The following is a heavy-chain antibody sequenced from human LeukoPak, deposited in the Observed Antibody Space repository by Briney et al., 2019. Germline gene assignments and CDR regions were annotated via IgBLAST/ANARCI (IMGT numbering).Heavy chain of an antibody. Sequence: GGSLRLSCAASGFSFSSYWMTWVRQAPGKGLEWVANIKQDGSEKYYADSVKGRFTISRDNAKNSLSLQMSSLRAEDTAVYYCARDPHIAAAGTIFDYWGQGTLVTVSS. CDR1: GFSFSSYW. CDR3: ARDPHIAAAGTIFDY. CDR2: IKQDGSEK. J-gene: IGHJ4*02. V-gene: IGHV3-7*05. D-gene: IGHD6-13*01.